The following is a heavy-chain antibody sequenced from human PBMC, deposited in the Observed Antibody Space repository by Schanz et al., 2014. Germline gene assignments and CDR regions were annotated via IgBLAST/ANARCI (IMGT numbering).Heavy chain of an antibody. CDR2: INTNTGNP. V-gene: IGHV7-4-1*02. Sequence: QVQLVQSGSELTRPGASVKVSCKASGYNFTTYTMNWVRQAPGQGLEWMGWINTNTGNPTYAQGFTGRFVFSLDTSVSTAYLQISSLKAEDTAVYYCARGYSGYGYNYWGQGTLVTVSS. J-gene: IGHJ4*02. CDR1: GYNFTTYT. D-gene: IGHD5-12*01. CDR3: ARGYSGYGYNY.